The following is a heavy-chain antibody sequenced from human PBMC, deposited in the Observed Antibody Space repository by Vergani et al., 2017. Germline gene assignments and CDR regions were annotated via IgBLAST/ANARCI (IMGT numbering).Heavy chain of an antibody. CDR1: GGSISSSNW. J-gene: IGHJ6*02. Sequence: QVQLQESGPGLVKPSGTLSLTCAVSGGSISSSNWWSWVRQPPGKGLEWIGEIYHSGSTNYNPSLKSRVTISVDKSKNQFSLKLSSVTAADTAVYYCASLRRVLVVVPAAIMSRYYYYGMDVWGQGTTVTVSS. D-gene: IGHD2-2*02. V-gene: IGHV4-4*02. CDR3: ASLRRVLVVVPAAIMSRYYYYGMDV. CDR2: IYHSGST.